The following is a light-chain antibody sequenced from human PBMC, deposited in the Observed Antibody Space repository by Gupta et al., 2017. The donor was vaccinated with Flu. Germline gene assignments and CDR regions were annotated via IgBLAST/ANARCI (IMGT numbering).Light chain of an antibody. J-gene: IGLJ2*01. V-gene: IGLV2-14*03. CDR3: SSYTLSTTLVL. Sequence: QSSPTQPASVSGSPGPPITISCTGTSSDIGNSNHVSWYQQYPGQAPKLIIYDVSNRPSGVSNRFSASRSDNTASLAISGLQAEDEADYYCSSYTLSTTLVLFGGGTKLTVL. CDR2: DVS. CDR1: SSDIGNSNH.